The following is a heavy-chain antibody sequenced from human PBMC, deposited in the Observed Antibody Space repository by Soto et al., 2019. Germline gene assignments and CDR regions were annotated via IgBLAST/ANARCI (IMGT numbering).Heavy chain of an antibody. V-gene: IGHV4-39*01. Sequence: LSLTCSVSGGSISSSSYFWGWIRQPPGKGLGWIGSIYYSGSTYYNPSRKRRVTVSVDTSKNQFSLKLSSVTAADPAVYYCARHTSDYCFDPWGQETLVTVSS. D-gene: IGHD4-17*01. J-gene: IGHJ5*02. CDR1: GGSISSSSYF. CDR3: ARHTSDYCFDP. CDR2: IYYSGST.